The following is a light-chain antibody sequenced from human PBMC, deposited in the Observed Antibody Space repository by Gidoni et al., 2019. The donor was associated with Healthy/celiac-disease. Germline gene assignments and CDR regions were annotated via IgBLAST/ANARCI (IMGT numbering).Light chain of an antibody. CDR3: GTWDSSLSAS. Sequence: QSVLTQPPSVSAAPGQKVTISCSGSSSNIGNNYVSWYQQLPGPAPKLLIYDNNKRPSGIPDRFSGSKSGTSATLGITGLQTGDEADYYCGTWDSSLSASFGGGTKLTVL. J-gene: IGLJ3*02. CDR1: SSNIGNNY. V-gene: IGLV1-51*01. CDR2: DNN.